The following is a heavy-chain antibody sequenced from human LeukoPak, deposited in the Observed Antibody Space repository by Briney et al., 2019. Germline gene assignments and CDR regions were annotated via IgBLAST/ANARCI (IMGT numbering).Heavy chain of an antibody. Sequence: SGTLSLTCMVSGGAISRYYWSGIRQPPGKGLEGIGGSYYSGSTKYNPSLKSRVTISLDTCKNQFSLRSSSVTAADPAVYYCARGAASATGDWFDPWGQGTLVTVSS. CDR1: GGAISRYY. D-gene: IGHD6-13*01. J-gene: IGHJ5*02. CDR3: ARGAASATGDWFDP. CDR2: SYYSGST. V-gene: IGHV4-59*01.